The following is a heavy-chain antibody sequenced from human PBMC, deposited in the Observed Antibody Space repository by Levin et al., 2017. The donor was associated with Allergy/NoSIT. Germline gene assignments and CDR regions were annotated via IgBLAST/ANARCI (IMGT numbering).Heavy chain of an antibody. J-gene: IGHJ3*02. D-gene: IGHD3-22*01. CDR3: AGEILDSSGYGAAFDI. CDR1: GFTVSTNY. Sequence: GGSLRLSCAASGFTVSTNYMTWVRQAPGRGLEWVSVIYSDGRTYSADSLKGRFTTSRDNSKNTLYLQMNSLRPEDTAVYYCAGEILDSSGYGAAFDIWGQGTMVTVSS. CDR2: IYSDGRT. V-gene: IGHV3-53*01.